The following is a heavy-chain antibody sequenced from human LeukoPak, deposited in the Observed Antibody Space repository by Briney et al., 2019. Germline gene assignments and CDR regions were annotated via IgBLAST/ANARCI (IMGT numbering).Heavy chain of an antibody. CDR2: ISSSSSYI. J-gene: IGHJ6*02. CDR3: ATEVVPGRKYYYGMDV. V-gene: IGHV3-21*01. CDR1: GFTFSGYS. D-gene: IGHD2-2*01. Sequence: GGSLRLSCAASGFTFSGYSMNWVRQAPGKGLEWVSFISSSSSYIYYADSVKGRFTISRDNAKNSLYLQMNSLRAEDTAVYYCATEVVPGRKYYYGMDVWGQGTTVTVSS.